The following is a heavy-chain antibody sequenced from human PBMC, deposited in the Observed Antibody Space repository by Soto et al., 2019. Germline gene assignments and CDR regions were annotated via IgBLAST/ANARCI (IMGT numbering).Heavy chain of an antibody. D-gene: IGHD3-3*01. CDR2: INSDGSST. CDR1: GFTFSSYW. CDR3: ARDEYDFWSGYYTSYYYGMDV. Sequence: TGGSLRLSCAASGFTFSSYWMHWVRQAPGKGLVWVSRINSDGSSTSYADSVKGRFTISRDNAKNTLYLQMNSLRAEDTAVYYCARDEYDFWSGYYTSYYYGMDVWGQGTTVTVSS. J-gene: IGHJ6*02. V-gene: IGHV3-74*01.